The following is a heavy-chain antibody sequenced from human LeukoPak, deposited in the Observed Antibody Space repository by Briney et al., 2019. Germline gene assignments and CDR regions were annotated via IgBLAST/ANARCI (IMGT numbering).Heavy chain of an antibody. Sequence: PSETLSLTCTVSGGSISSSSSYWGWIRQPPGKGLEWIGGIYYSGSTYYNPSLKSRISISLDTSKNQFSLKLTSVTAADTAVYFCARASGGIGRYDIWGQGTMVTVSS. D-gene: IGHD3-16*01. CDR1: GGSISSSSSY. CDR3: ARASGGIGRYDI. CDR2: IYYSGST. J-gene: IGHJ3*02. V-gene: IGHV4-39*07.